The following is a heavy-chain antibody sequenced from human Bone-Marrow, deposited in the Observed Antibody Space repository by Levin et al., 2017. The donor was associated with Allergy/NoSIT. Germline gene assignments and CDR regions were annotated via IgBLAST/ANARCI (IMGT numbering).Heavy chain of an antibody. CDR3: GGGYAGIHAFDI. V-gene: IGHV4-59*01. CDR2: IYYSGST. CDR1: GGSISSYY. D-gene: IGHD5-12*01. Sequence: SETLSLTCTVSGGSISSYYWSWIRQPPGKGLEWIGYIYYSGSTNYNPSLKSRVTISVDTSKNQFSLKLSSVTAADTAVYYCGGGYAGIHAFDIWGQGTMVTVSS. J-gene: IGHJ3*02.